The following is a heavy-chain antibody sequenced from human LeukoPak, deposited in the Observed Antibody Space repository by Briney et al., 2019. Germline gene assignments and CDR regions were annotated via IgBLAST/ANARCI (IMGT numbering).Heavy chain of an antibody. CDR3: AREDGVVIAVGYYYYMDV. V-gene: IGHV3-48*01. D-gene: IGHD3-3*01. CDR2: ITSGSNTI. CDR1: GSTFGSYS. Sequence: GGSLRLSCAASGSTFGSYSMNWVRQAPGQGLEWISYITSGSNTIYYADSVKGRFTISRDNAKNSLYLQMNSLRAEDTAVYYCAREDGVVIAVGYYYYMDVWGKGTTVTVFS. J-gene: IGHJ6*03.